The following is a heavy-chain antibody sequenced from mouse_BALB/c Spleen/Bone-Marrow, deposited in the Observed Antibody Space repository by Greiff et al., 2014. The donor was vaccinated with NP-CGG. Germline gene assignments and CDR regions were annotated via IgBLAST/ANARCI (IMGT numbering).Heavy chain of an antibody. Sequence: VQLVESGAELVRPGTSVKVSCKASGYALTNYWIEWIKQRPGQGLEWIGVINPGSGGINYNEKFKGKATLTADKSSSTAYMQLSSLTSDDSAVYFCARELVRGMDYWGQGTSVTVSS. J-gene: IGHJ4*01. CDR1: GYALTNYW. CDR3: ARELVRGMDY. D-gene: IGHD1-1*01. V-gene: IGHV1-54*01. CDR2: INPGSGGI.